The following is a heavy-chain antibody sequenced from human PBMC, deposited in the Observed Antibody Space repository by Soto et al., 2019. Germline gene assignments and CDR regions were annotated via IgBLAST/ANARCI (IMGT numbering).Heavy chain of an antibody. Sequence: SETLSLTCAVYGGSFSGYYWSWIRQPPGKGLEWIGEINHSGSTNYNPSLKSRVTISVDTSKNQVSLKLSSVTAADTAVYYCARRLSTIVGVVLTCGMDVWGQGTTVTVSS. D-gene: IGHD3-3*01. V-gene: IGHV4-34*01. CDR3: ARRLSTIVGVVLTCGMDV. J-gene: IGHJ6*02. CDR2: INHSGST. CDR1: GGSFSGYY.